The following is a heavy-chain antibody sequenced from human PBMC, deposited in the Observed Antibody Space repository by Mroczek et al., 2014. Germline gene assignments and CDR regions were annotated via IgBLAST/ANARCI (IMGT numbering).Heavy chain of an antibody. J-gene: IGHJ3*02. CDR2: IYYSGST. CDR1: GGSISSSSYY. Sequence: QVQLQESGPGLVKPSETLSLTCTVSGGSISSSSYYWGWIRQPPGKGLEWIGSIYYSGSTYYNPSLKSRVTISVDTSKNQFSLKLSSVTAADTAVYYCARPTIAGVAFDIWGQGTMVTVSS. CDR3: ARPTIAGVAFDI. D-gene: IGHD1-14*01. V-gene: IGHV4-39*01.